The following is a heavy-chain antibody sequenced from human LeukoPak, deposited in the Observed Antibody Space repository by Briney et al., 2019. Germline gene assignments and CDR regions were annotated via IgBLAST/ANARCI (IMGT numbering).Heavy chain of an antibody. Sequence: EASVKVSCKVSGYTLTELSMHWVRQAPGKGLEWMGGFDPEDGETIYAQKFQGRVTMTEDTSTDTAYMELSSLRSEDTAVYYCAKPSVAGNRNWFDPWGQGTLVTVSS. V-gene: IGHV1-24*01. J-gene: IGHJ5*02. CDR1: GYTLTELS. D-gene: IGHD6-19*01. CDR3: AKPSVAGNRNWFDP. CDR2: FDPEDGET.